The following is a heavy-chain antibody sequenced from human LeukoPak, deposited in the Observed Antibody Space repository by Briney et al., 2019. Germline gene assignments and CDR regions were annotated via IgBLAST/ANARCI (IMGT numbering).Heavy chain of an antibody. CDR1: GVSMTTYY. CDR2: SHNSGET. Sequence: SETLSLTCTVSGVSMTTYYWSWIRQPPGKGLEWIAYSHNSGETKYNPSLKSRITISVDTSKNEFSLKLTSVTAADTAVYYCAGLSDEVTPPGVVDYWGQGTLVTVSS. V-gene: IGHV4-59*08. CDR3: AGLSDEVTPPGVVDY. J-gene: IGHJ4*02. D-gene: IGHD4-23*01.